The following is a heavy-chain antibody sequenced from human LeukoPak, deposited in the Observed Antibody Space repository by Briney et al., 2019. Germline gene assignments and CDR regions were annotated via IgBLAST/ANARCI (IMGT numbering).Heavy chain of an antibody. Sequence: PSETLSLTCTVSGGSISTYYWSWIRQPPGKGLEWIGYMYMSGSAYYNLSLKSRVTISVDTSKNQFSLKLSSVTAADTAVYYCARHMHFWSKPYFDLWGRGTLVTVSS. CDR1: GGSISTYY. D-gene: IGHD3-3*02. J-gene: IGHJ2*01. CDR3: ARHMHFWSKPYFDL. CDR2: MYMSGSA. V-gene: IGHV4-4*09.